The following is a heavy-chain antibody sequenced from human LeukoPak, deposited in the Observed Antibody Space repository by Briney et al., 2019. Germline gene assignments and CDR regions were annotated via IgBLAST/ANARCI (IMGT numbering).Heavy chain of an antibody. Sequence: SETLSLTCTVSGGSISSSSYYWGWIRQPPGKGLEWIGSIYYSGSTYYNPSLKSRVTISVDTSKNQFSLKLSSVTAADTAVYYCARLEVSPFTRGAFDIWGQGTMVTVSS. CDR3: ARLEVSPFTRGAFDI. V-gene: IGHV4-39*01. CDR2: IYYSGST. CDR1: GGSISSSSYY. D-gene: IGHD3-3*02. J-gene: IGHJ3*02.